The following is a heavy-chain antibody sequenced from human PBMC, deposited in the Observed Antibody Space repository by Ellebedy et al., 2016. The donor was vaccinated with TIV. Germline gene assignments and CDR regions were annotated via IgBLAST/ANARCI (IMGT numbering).Heavy chain of an antibody. V-gene: IGHV3-43D*03. CDR2: VTWDGGSS. Sequence: GESLKISCAASGFTFDEYAMHWVRQAPGKGLEWVSLVTWDGGSSYYADSVKGRFTVSRDNSKKSLYLQKNSLRADDSALYYCARDNGQRHNIDWYLYLDHWGQGTPVTVSS. CDR3: ARDNGQRHNIDWYLYLDH. J-gene: IGHJ4*02. CDR1: GFTFDEYA. D-gene: IGHD3-9*01.